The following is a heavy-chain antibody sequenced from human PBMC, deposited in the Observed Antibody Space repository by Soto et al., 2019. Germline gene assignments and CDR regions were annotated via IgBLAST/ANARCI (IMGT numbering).Heavy chain of an antibody. CDR1: GASISGGGYY. J-gene: IGHJ4*02. CDR2: LYYTGNT. D-gene: IGHD1-7*01. Sequence: QVQLQESGPGLEKPSQTLTLTCTVSGASISGGGYYWIWNRQPPGKGLEWMGSLYYTGNTYSNPSLESRPSISVDPSNNPFAPTVTSMTRLDTAVYDFARATCDRTTSYLDYWGQGTLVTVSS. V-gene: IGHV4-30-4*01. CDR3: ARATCDRTTSYLDY.